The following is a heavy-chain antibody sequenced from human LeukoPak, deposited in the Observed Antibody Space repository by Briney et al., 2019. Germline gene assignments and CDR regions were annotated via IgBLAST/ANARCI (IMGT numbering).Heavy chain of an antibody. J-gene: IGHJ4*02. CDR2: INPSDGAT. V-gene: IGHV1-46*01. CDR1: GNTFTKYY. CDR3: ARGVVVAATNFDY. D-gene: IGHD2-15*01. Sequence: GASVKVSCKASGNTFTKYYIHWVRQAPGQGLAWMGMINPSDGATTYAQRFQGRVTMTRDMSTTTVYMDLRSLRSEDTAVYFCARGVVVAATNFDYWGQGTLVTVSS.